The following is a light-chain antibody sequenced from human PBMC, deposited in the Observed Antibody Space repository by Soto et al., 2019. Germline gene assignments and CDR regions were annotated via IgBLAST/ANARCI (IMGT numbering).Light chain of an antibody. CDR2: EVS. V-gene: IGLV2-14*01. Sequence: SALTHPASLSGSPGQSITMSCTGTSSDVGGYNYVSWSQQHPGKAPQLMIYEVSNRPSGVSNRFSGSKSGNTASLTITGLQAEDEADYYCSSYTSSSTYVFGTGTKVTVL. CDR3: SSYTSSSTYV. J-gene: IGLJ1*01. CDR1: SSDVGGYNY.